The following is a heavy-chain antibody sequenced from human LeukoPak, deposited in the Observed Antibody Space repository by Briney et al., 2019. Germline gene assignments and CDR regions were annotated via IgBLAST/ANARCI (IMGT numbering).Heavy chain of an antibody. D-gene: IGHD3-16*02. J-gene: IGHJ4*02. CDR3: ARDGGYDYVWGSYRYFDY. CDR2: ISSSSSYI. CDR1: GFTFSSYS. V-gene: IGHV3-21*01. Sequence: GGSLGLSCAASGFTFSSYSMNWVRQAPGKGLEWVSSISSSSSYIYYADSVKGRFTISRDNAKNSLYLQMNSLRAEDTAVYYCARDGGYDYVWGSYRYFDYWGQGTLVTVSS.